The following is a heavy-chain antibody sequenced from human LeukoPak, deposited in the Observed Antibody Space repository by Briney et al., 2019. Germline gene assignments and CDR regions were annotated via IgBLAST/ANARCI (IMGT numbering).Heavy chain of an antibody. CDR1: GGTFSSYA. CDR2: IIPIFGTA. Sequence: SVKVSCKASGGTFSSYAISWVLQAPGQGLEWMGGIIPIFGTANYAQKFQGRVTITTDESTSTAYMELSSLRSEDTAVYYCASCGTRELLFLEWCGWFDPWGQGTLVTVSS. D-gene: IGHD3-3*01. J-gene: IGHJ5*02. V-gene: IGHV1-69*05. CDR3: ASCGTRELLFLEWCGWFDP.